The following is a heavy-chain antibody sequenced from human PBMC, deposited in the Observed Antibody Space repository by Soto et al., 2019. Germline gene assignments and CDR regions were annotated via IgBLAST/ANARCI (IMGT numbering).Heavy chain of an antibody. CDR1: GYTFTNYD. CDR3: ARGYDYYYRVDV. Sequence: ASVKVSCKASGYTFTNYDINWLRQATGQGLEYMGWMNPNTGNTGYAQKFQGRVTMTRDTSTSTAYMELSSLRSEDTAVYFCARGYDYYYRVDVWGQGTPVTVSS. CDR2: MNPNTGNT. V-gene: IGHV1-8*01. J-gene: IGHJ6*02.